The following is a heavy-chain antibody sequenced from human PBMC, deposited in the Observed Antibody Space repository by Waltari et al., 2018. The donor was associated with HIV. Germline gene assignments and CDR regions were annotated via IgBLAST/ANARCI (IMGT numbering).Heavy chain of an antibody. CDR3: AREGFCSNGVCSHYYGMDV. CDR1: GFTFSSYS. Sequence: SCAASGFTFSSYSMNWARQAPGKGLEWVSSISTSSRYIYYADSLKGRFTISRDNAKNSLYLQMNSLRAEDTAVYYCAREGFCSNGVCSHYYGMDVWGQGTTVTVSS. CDR2: ISTSSRYI. J-gene: IGHJ6*02. D-gene: IGHD2-8*01. V-gene: IGHV3-21*01.